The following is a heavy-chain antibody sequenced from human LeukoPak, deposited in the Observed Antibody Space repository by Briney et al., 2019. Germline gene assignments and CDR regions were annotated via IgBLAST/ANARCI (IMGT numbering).Heavy chain of an antibody. J-gene: IGHJ4*02. V-gene: IGHV4-4*07. CDR2: IYTSGTT. CDR1: GASISSYY. CDR3: ARLEDVVAPIDY. D-gene: IGHD2-15*01. Sequence: SETLSLTCTVSGASISSYYWTWIWQPAGKGLEWIGRIYTSGTTNYNPSLKSRVTMSVDTSKNQFSLKLSSVTAADTAVYYCARLEDVVAPIDYWGQGTLVTVSS.